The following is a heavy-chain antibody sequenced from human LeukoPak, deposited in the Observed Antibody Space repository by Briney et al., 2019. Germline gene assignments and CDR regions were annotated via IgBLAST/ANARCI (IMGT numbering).Heavy chain of an antibody. CDR2: IYYSGST. V-gene: IGHV4-59*08. J-gene: IGHJ4*02. CDR3: ARHVGCSGSGSYLTYFDY. CDR1: GGSISSYY. D-gene: IGHD3-10*01. Sequence: SETLSLTCTVSGGSISSYYWSWMRQPPGKGLEWIGHIYYSGSTHYNPSLKSRVTISVDTSKNQYSLKLSSVTAADTAVYYCARHVGCSGSGSYLTYFDYWGQGTLVTVSS.